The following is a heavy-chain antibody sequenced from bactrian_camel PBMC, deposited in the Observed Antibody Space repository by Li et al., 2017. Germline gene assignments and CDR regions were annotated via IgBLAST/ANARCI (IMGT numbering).Heavy chain of an antibody. D-gene: IGHD1*01. CDR1: GAAGSPVC. CDR3: AATGLRYRSTRCDPRNNEYNY. V-gene: IGHV3S54*01. CDR2: IYTGDGST. J-gene: IGHJ4*01. Sequence: HVQLVESGGGSVQPGGSLRLSCTASGAAGSPVCMAWFRQGSGRQREAVATIYTGDGSTHYVVDSVKGRFTISEDNAKNMVYLQMDSLNPEDTAMYFCAATGLRYRSTRCDPRNNEYNYWGQGTQVTVS.